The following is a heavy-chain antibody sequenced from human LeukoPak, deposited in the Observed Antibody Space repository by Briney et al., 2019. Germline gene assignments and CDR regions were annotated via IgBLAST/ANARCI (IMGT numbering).Heavy chain of an antibody. CDR2: IYHSGST. Sequence: NLSLKSAVSGGSISSGGYSRSWTRQPPGKGLEWIGYIYHSGSTYYNPALKSRVTIPVDRSKNQFSLKLSSVTAADTAVYYCARGGVVATIWGQGTLVTVSS. CDR3: ARGGVVATI. J-gene: IGHJ4*02. CDR1: GGSISSGGYS. V-gene: IGHV4-30-2*01. D-gene: IGHD5-12*01.